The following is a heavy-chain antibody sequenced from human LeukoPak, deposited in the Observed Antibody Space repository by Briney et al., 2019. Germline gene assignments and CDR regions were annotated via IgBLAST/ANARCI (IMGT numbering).Heavy chain of an antibody. CDR3: AREGQVYPGVNWFDL. V-gene: IGHV1-2*02. Sequence: GASVKVSCKASGYTFTGCYMHWVRQAPGQGLEWMGWINPNSAAAKFAQKFQGRITMTRDTSITTAYMELSSLMSDDTAVYYCAREGQVYPGVNWFDLWGQGTLVTVSS. J-gene: IGHJ5*02. CDR2: INPNSAAA. CDR1: GYTFTGCY. D-gene: IGHD2-8*01.